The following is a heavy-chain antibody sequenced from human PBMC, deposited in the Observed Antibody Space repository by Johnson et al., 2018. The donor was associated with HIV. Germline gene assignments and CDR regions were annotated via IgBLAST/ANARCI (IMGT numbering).Heavy chain of an antibody. CDR3: ARPGGDYSAFDI. J-gene: IGHJ3*02. CDR2: ISYDGSNK. Sequence: QVQLVESGGGVVQPGRSLRLSCAASGFTFSSYGMHWVRQAPGKGLEWVAIISYDGSNKYYADSVKGRFTISRDNSKNTLYLQMNSLRAEDTAVYYCARPGGDYSAFDIWGQGTVVTVSS. CDR1: GFTFSSYG. V-gene: IGHV3-30*19. D-gene: IGHD4-17*01.